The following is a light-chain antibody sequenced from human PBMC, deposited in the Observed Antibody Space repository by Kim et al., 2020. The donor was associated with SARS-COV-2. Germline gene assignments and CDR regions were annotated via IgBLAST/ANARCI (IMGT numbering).Light chain of an antibody. CDR3: QQYYRTPLT. V-gene: IGKV4-1*01. J-gene: IGKJ4*01. CDR2: WAS. CDR1: KNILYSVNNKNC. Sequence: SATISCKSSKNILYSVNNKNCVGWYQQRPGQPPKLLIYWASTREAGVPDRFSGSGSGTDFTLTIGSLQPEDVAVYYCQQYYRTPLTFGGGTKLEI.